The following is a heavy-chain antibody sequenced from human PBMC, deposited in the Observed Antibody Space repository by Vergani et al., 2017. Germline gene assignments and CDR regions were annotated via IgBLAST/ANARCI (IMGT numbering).Heavy chain of an antibody. V-gene: IGHV3-30*02. CDR3: AKDGRENSGYGYFDY. CDR1: GFSFNPYG. CDR2: IGYDGRIK. J-gene: IGHJ4*02. Sequence: QVQLVETGGGVVQPGGSLRLYCATSGFSFNPYGAHWVRQAPGKGLGWVAFIGYDGRIKYNVDSVKGRFTISRDTSKKTLSLQMRSLRADDTAVYYCAKDGRENSGYGYFDYWGQGTLVTVSS. D-gene: IGHD5-12*01.